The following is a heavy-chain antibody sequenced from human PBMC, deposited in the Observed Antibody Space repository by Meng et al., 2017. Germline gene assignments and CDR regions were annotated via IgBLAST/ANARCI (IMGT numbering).Heavy chain of an antibody. Sequence: ASVKVSCKASGYTFTSYGISWVRQAPGQGLEWMGWISAYNGNTNYAQKLQGRVTMTTDTSTSTAYMELSSLRSEDTAVYYCARGGFDILTGYYAPAPHYGMDVWGQGTTVTVSS. V-gene: IGHV1-18*01. CDR1: GYTFTSYG. J-gene: IGHJ6*02. CDR3: ARGGFDILTGYYAPAPHYGMDV. CDR2: ISAYNGNT. D-gene: IGHD3-9*01.